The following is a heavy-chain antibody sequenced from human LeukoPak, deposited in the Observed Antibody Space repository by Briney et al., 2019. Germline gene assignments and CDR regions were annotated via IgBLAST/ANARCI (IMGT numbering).Heavy chain of an antibody. J-gene: IGHJ4*02. CDR1: GFTFSSYA. CDR2: ISGSGGST. D-gene: IGHD6-13*01. V-gene: IGHV3-23*01. Sequence: GGSLRLSCAASGFTFSSYAMSWVRQAPGKGLEWVSAISGSGGSTYYADSVKGRFTISRDNSKNTLYLQMNSLRAEDTAVYYCAKDLMKYSSSSPLDYWGQGTLVTVSS. CDR3: AKDLMKYSSSSPLDY.